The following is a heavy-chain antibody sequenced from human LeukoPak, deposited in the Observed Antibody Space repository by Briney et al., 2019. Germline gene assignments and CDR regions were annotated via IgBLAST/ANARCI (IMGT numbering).Heavy chain of an antibody. D-gene: IGHD3-10*01. CDR2: IIPIFGTA. CDR1: GGTFSSYA. V-gene: IGHV1-69*13. J-gene: IGHJ6*02. CDR3: ARVYYYYGSGSDPPYYYGMDV. Sequence: ASVTVSCTASGGTFSSYAISWVRQAPGQGLEWMGGIIPIFGTANYAQKFQGRVTITADESTSTAYMELSSLRSEDTAVYYCARVYYYYGSGSDPPYYYGMDVWGQGTTVTVSS.